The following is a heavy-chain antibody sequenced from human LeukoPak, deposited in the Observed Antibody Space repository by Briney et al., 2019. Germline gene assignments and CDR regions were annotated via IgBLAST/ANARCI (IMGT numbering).Heavy chain of an antibody. CDR1: GGSFSGYY. Sequence: SETLSLTCAVYGGSFSGYYWSWIRQPPGKGLKWIGETNHSGSTNYDPSLKSRVTISVDTSKNQFSLKLTSVTAADTAVYYCVRHYSGTYFNWFDPWGQGTLVTVSS. CDR3: VRHYSGTYFNWFDP. CDR2: TNHSGST. V-gene: IGHV4-34*01. D-gene: IGHD1-26*01. J-gene: IGHJ5*02.